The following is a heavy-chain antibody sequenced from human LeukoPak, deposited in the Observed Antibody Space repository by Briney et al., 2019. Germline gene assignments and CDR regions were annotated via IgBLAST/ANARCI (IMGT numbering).Heavy chain of an antibody. CDR2: MNPNSGNT. Sequence: ASVKVSCKASGYTFTGHYIHWVRQAPGQGLEWMGWMNPNSGNTGYAQKFQGRVTITRNTSISTAYMELSSLRSEDTAVYYCARGSGGSGSYYRDYYYMDVWGKGTTVTVSS. CDR1: GYTFTGHY. V-gene: IGHV1-8*03. CDR3: ARGSGGSGSYYRDYYYMDV. J-gene: IGHJ6*03. D-gene: IGHD3-10*01.